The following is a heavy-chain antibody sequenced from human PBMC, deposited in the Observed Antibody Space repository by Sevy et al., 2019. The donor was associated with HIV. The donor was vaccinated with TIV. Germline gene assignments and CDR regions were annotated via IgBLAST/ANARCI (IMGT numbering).Heavy chain of an antibody. CDR1: GFTFNTHA. J-gene: IGHJ3*01. V-gene: IGHV3-23*01. D-gene: IGHD3-16*02. CDR2: ISAIGTNT. CDR3: AKALNPALESMLEVNYRSLKGLDV. Sequence: GGSLRLSCAASGFTFNTHAMNWVRQAPGKGLEWVSVISAIGTNTYYADSVKGRFTISRDNSKNTLYLQMNSLRADDTAVYYCAKALNPALESMLEVNYRSLKGLDVWGQGTMVTVSS.